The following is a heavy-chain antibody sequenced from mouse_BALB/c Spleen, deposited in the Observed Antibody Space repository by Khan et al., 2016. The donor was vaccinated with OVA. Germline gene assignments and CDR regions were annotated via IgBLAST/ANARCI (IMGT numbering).Heavy chain of an antibody. J-gene: IGHJ4*01. CDR1: GFSLTDYA. CDR3: ARDPHYYSMDY. CDR2: IWVSGSK. V-gene: IGHV2-6-5*01. Sequence: QLQLKQSGPGLVAPSQSLSITCTVSGFSLTDYAVSWIRQPPGKGMEWLGVIWVSGSKYYNSVLKPRLSISKDNSKSQVFLKMNSLQTDDKAMYFCARDPHYYSMDYWGQGTSVTVSS.